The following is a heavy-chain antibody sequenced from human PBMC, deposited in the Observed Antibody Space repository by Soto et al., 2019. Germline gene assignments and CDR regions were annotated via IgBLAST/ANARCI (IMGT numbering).Heavy chain of an antibody. Sequence: GGSLRLSCAASGFTFSSYSMNWVRQAPGKGLEWVSSISSSSSYIYYADSVKGRFTISRDNAKNSLYLQMNSLRAEDTAVYYCARTCRGWGGVNWFVPWGQGTLVTVSS. V-gene: IGHV3-21*01. CDR3: ARTCRGWGGVNWFVP. CDR2: ISSSSSYI. D-gene: IGHD6-19*01. J-gene: IGHJ5*02. CDR1: GFTFSSYS.